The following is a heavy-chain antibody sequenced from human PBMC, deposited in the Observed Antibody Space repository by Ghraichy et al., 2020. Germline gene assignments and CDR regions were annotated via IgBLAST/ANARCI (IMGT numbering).Heavy chain of an antibody. V-gene: IGHV4-30-2*01. Sequence: SETLSLTCAVSGGSISSGGYSWSWIRQPPGKGLEWIGYIYHSGSTYYNPSLKSRVTISVDRSKNQFSLKLSSVTAADTAVYYCVRGCPPAPIDYWGQGTLVTVSS. CDR3: VRGCPPAPIDY. J-gene: IGHJ4*02. CDR1: GGSISSGGYS. CDR2: IYHSGST. D-gene: IGHD1-14*01.